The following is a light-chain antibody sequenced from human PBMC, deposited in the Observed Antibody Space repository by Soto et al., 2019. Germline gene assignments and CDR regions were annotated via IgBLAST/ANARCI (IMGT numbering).Light chain of an antibody. V-gene: IGKV1-5*01. CDR3: QQYNSYSAP. CDR2: DAF. CDR1: QRISKP. J-gene: IGKJ1*01. Sequence: DIQMTQSPSTLSASVGERVTITRRARQRISKPLARHPQKPRKAPKLLIYDAFRSGGGVTSRISGSGSGTEFSLTISSLQSDDIATYFCQQYNSYSAPFGQATKVDIK.